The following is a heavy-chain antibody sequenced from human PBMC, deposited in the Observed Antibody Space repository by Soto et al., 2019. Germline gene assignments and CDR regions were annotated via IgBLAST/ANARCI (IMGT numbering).Heavy chain of an antibody. J-gene: IGHJ4*02. CDR1: GFTFSSYA. CDR2: SSTSGGST. V-gene: IGHV3-23*01. Sequence: EVQLLESGGGLVQPGGSLRLSCAASGFTFSSYAMSWVRQAPGKGLEWVSASSTSGGSTYYADSVKGRFTISRDNSKNTLYLQMNSLRAEDTALYYCAKQLGYSSDGSCYFPYWGQGTLVTVSS. D-gene: IGHD2-15*01. CDR3: AKQLGYSSDGSCYFPY.